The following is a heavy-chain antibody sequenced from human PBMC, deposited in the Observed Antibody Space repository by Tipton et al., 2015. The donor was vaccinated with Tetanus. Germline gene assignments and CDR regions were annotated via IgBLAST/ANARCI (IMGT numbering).Heavy chain of an antibody. CDR3: AVLPKHWLAPRGAP. D-gene: IGHD6-19*01. Sequence: TLSLTCTVSGGSINSGTYSWGWIRQPPGKGLEWIGSVYNSGGTYYNPSLKSRVTISVDTSTNQFSLNLTSVTAADTAVYYCAVLPKHWLAPRGAPWGQGILVTVSS. CDR1: GGSINSGTYS. V-gene: IGHV4-39*01. J-gene: IGHJ5*02. CDR2: VYNSGGT.